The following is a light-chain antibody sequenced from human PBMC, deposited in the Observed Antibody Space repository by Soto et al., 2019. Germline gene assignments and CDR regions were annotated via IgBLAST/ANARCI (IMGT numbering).Light chain of an antibody. CDR2: GAS. Sequence: EIVLTQSPGTLSLSPGERATLSCRASQSVSSSYLAWYQHRPDQAPRLLIFGASSRAAGIPDRFSGSGSGTDFTLTISGLEPEDFALYYCQQYGTSPQTFGQGTRAEIK. J-gene: IGKJ1*01. V-gene: IGKV3-20*01. CDR3: QQYGTSPQT. CDR1: QSVSSSY.